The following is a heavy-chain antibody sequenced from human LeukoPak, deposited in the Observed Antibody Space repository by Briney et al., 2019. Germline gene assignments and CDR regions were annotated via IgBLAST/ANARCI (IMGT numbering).Heavy chain of an antibody. V-gene: IGHV3-9*01. Sequence: SLRLSCAASGFTFDDYAMHWVRQAPGRGLEWVSGISWSSNSIGYADSVEGRFTISRDNAKNSLYLQMNSLRTEDTALYYCAKSPDPGYCSSTSCSHFDYWGQGTLVTVSS. J-gene: IGHJ4*02. CDR1: GFTFDDYA. CDR3: AKSPDPGYCSSTSCSHFDY. D-gene: IGHD2-2*01. CDR2: ISWSSNSI.